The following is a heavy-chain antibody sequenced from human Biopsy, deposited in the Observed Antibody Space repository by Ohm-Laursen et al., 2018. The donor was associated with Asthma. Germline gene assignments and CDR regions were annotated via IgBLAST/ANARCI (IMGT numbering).Heavy chain of an antibody. CDR3: ARAVDYSHYYGIDV. J-gene: IGHJ6*02. CDR1: GYTFNSAG. Sequence: ASVKVSCKASGYTFNSAGIAWVRQAPGQGLEWMGWISVYNGNTKVAQKLQDRVTMITDTSTSTAYMESRSLRSDDTAVYFCARAVDYSHYYGIDVWGQGTTVTVS. D-gene: IGHD3-10*01. V-gene: IGHV1-18*01. CDR2: ISVYNGNT.